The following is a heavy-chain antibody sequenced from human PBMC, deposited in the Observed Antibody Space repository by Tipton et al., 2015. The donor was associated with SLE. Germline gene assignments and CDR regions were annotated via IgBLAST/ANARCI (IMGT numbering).Heavy chain of an antibody. D-gene: IGHD1-26*01. CDR1: GFSFSTYG. CDR2: IRYDSTDK. Sequence: SLRLSCAASGFSFSTYGMHWVRQAPGKGLEWVSYIRYDSTDKYYVESVKGRFTISRDNSNNNLYLQMNSLRPEDTAVYYCAKDLSAWDPIRGAFDFWGQGTMVTVSS. J-gene: IGHJ3*01. CDR3: AKDLSAWDPIRGAFDF. V-gene: IGHV3-30*02.